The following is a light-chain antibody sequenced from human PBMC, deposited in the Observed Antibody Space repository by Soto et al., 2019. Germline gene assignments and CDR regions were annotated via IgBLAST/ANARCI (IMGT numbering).Light chain of an antibody. Sequence: DIQMTQSPSTLSASVGDRVTITCRASQSISTWLAWYQQKPGKAPKLLIYKASSLEGGVPSRFGGSGSGTLFNITISSLHPDDFATYYCQQSTTYPLTFGGGTTVDIK. J-gene: IGKJ4*01. CDR1: QSISTW. CDR3: QQSTTYPLT. CDR2: KAS. V-gene: IGKV1-5*03.